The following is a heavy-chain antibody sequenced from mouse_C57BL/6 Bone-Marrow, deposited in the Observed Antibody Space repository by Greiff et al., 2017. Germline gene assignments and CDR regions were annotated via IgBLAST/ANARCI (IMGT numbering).Heavy chain of an antibody. CDR1: GYTFTDYY. Sequence: VKLVESVAELVRPGASVKLSCKASGYTFTDYYINWVKQRPGQGLEWIARIYPGSGNTYYNEKFKGKATLTAEKSSSTAYMQLSSLTSEDSAVYFCASYYGSSYGYFDVWGTAATGTVSS. V-gene: IGHV1-76*01. D-gene: IGHD1-1*01. CDR3: ASYYGSSYGYFDV. J-gene: IGHJ1*03. CDR2: IYPGSGNT.